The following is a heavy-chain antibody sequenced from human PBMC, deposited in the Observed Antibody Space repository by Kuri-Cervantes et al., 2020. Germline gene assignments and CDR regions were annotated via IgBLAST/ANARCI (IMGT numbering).Heavy chain of an antibody. V-gene: IGHV4-4*02. D-gene: IGHD1-1*01. CDR1: GGSISSSNW. CDR3: ATRAYPDYYMDV. J-gene: IGHJ6*03. CDR2: IYHSGST. Sequence: GSLRLSCAVSGGSISSSNWWSWVRQPPGKGLEWIGEIYHSGSTNYNPSLKSRVTISVDTSKNQFSLKLSSVTAADTAVYYCATRAYPDYYMDVWGKGTTVTVSS.